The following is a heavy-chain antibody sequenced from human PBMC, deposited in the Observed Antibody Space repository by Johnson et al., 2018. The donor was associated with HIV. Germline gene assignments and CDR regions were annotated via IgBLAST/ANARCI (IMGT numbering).Heavy chain of an antibody. J-gene: IGHJ3*02. CDR1: GFTVSNNF. D-gene: IGHD3-10*01. V-gene: IGHV3-66*02. CDR2: SGSGGST. Sequence: QLVESGGGVVQPGRPLRLSCAASGFTVSNNFVTWVRQAPGKGLEWVSYISGSGGSTYYADSVKGRFTISRDNSKNTLYLQMNSLRAEDTAVYYCTRRVPGPLWGFDIWGQGTMVTVSS. CDR3: TRRVPGPLWGFDI.